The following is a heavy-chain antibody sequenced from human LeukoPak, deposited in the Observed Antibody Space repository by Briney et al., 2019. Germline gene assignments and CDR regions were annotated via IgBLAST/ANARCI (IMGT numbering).Heavy chain of an antibody. CDR1: GFTFSSYA. V-gene: IGHV3-21*01. J-gene: IGHJ3*02. CDR3: ARNNRASAFDI. D-gene: IGHD1/OR15-1a*01. Sequence: PGGSLRLSCAASGFTFSSYAMSWVRQAPGKGLEWVSSISSSSSYIYYADSVKGRFTISRDNAKNSLYLQMNSLRAEDTAVYYCARNNRASAFDIWGQGTMVTVSS. CDR2: ISSSSSYI.